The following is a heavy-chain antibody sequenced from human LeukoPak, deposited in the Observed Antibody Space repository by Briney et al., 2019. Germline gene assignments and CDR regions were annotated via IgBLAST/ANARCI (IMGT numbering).Heavy chain of an antibody. J-gene: IGHJ4*02. V-gene: IGHV1-69*06. D-gene: IGHD6-13*01. CDR3: ARFSGYSSSWPSGDY. CDR1: GGTLSSYA. Sequence: TSVKVSCKASGGTLSSYAISWVRQAPGQGLEWMGRIIPIFGTANYAQKFQGRVTITADKSTSTAYMELSSLRSEDTAVYYCARFSGYSSSWPSGDYWGQGTLVTVSS. CDR2: IIPIFGTA.